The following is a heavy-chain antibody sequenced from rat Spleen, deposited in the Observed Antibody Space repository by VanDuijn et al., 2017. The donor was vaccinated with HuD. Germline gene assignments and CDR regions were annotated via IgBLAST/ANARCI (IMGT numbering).Heavy chain of an antibody. Sequence: EVQLVESGGGIVQPGRSLKLSCAASGFNFSSFPMAWVRQAPKKGLEWVASTSPGGDKTYYPDSVKGRFRISRDNAKSILYLLMDSLNSEDTATYFCVRRETSFDYWGQGVMVTVSS. V-gene: IGHV5-25*01. CDR1: GFNFSSFP. J-gene: IGHJ2*01. CDR3: VRRETSFDY. CDR2: TSPGGDKT.